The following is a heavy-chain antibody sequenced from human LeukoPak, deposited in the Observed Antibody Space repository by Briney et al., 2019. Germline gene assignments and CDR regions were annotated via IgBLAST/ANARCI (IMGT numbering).Heavy chain of an antibody. CDR1: GYTFTGYY. CDR3: ARESFGTSRPSDY. D-gene: IGHD2-2*01. J-gene: IGHJ4*02. V-gene: IGHV1-2*02. CDR2: INPNSGGT. Sequence: GASVKVSCKASGYTFTGYYMHWVRQAPGQGLEWMGWINPNSGGTNYAQKFQGGVTMTRNTSISTAYMELSSLRFEDTAVYYCARESFGTSRPSDYWGQGTLVTVSS.